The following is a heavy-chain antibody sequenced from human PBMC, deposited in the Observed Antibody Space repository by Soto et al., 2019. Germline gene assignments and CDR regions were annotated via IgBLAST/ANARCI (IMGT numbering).Heavy chain of an antibody. Sequence: GGSLRLSCAASGFTFSSSWMSWVRQAPGRGLEWVANIKQDGSQKYYVDSVKGRFTISRDNTKISLYLQMNSLRAEDTAVYYCARVSLIWLQDYYGMDVWGQGTTVTVSS. J-gene: IGHJ6*02. D-gene: IGHD6-19*01. CDR3: ARVSLIWLQDYYGMDV. CDR2: IKQDGSQK. V-gene: IGHV3-7*05. CDR1: GFTFSSSW.